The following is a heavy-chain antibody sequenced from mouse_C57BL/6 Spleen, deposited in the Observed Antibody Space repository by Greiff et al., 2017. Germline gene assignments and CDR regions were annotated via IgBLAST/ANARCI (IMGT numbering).Heavy chain of an antibody. CDR3: TGEGYSNLYFDY. D-gene: IGHD2-5*01. CDR2: IDPETGGT. CDR1: GYTFTDYE. Sequence: VKLQQSGAELVRPGASVTLSCKASGYTFTDYEMHWVKQTPVHGLEWIGAIDPETGGTAYNQKFKGKAILTADKSSSTAYMELRSLTSEDSAVYYCTGEGYSNLYFDYWGQGTTLTVSS. V-gene: IGHV1-15*01. J-gene: IGHJ2*01.